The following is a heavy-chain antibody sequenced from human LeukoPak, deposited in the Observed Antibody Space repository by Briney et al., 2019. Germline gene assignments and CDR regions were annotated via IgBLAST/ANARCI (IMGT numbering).Heavy chain of an antibody. V-gene: IGHV3-13*04. J-gene: IGHJ3*02. Sequence: PGGSLRLSCAASGFTFSSYDMHWVRRATGKGLEWVSAIGTAGDTYYPGSVKGRFTISRENAKNSLYLQMNSLRAGDTAVYYCARGGHMVRGAFDIWGQGTMVTVSS. CDR3: ARGGHMVRGAFDI. CDR1: GFTFSSYD. D-gene: IGHD3-10*01. CDR2: IGTAGDT.